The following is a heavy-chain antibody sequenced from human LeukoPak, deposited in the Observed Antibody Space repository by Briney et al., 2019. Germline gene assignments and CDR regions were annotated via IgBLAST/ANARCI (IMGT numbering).Heavy chain of an antibody. Sequence: GGSLRLSCAASGFTFSTYWMHWVRQAPGKGLVWVSRTNSDGSRTDYADPVKGRFTISRDNAENTLYLQMNSLRVEDTAVYYCARDRGINMVRGVIDYWGQGTLVTVSS. CDR2: TNSDGSRT. CDR1: GFTFSTYW. CDR3: ARDRGINMVRGVIDY. J-gene: IGHJ4*02. V-gene: IGHV3-74*01. D-gene: IGHD3-10*01.